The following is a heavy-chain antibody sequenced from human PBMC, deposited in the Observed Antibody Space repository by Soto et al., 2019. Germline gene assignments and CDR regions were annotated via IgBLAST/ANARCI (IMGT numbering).Heavy chain of an antibody. CDR1: GCSISSSSFH. V-gene: IGHV4-39*01. D-gene: IGHD4-4*01. Sequence: SETLSLTCTVSGCSISSSSFHWGWIRQPPGKGLEWIGSIYYSGSTYYSPSLKSRVTISVDTSKNQFSLKLSSVTAADTAVYYCARQLGRGNSDWFDPWGQGTLVTVSS. CDR2: IYYSGST. CDR3: ARQLGRGNSDWFDP. J-gene: IGHJ5*02.